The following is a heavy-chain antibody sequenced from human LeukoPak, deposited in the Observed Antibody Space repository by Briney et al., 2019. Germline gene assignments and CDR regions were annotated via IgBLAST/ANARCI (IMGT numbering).Heavy chain of an antibody. Sequence: SETLSLTCAVYGGSFSGYYWSWIRQPPGKGLEWIGEINHSGSTNYNPSLKSRVTISVVTSQIQFSPKVSSVTPADPAVYYCARSYGDYVWFSAFDSRGQGRIVTVSS. CDR3: ARSYGDYVWFSAFDS. V-gene: IGHV4-34*01. CDR2: INHSGST. J-gene: IGHJ3*02. CDR1: GGSFSGYY. D-gene: IGHD4-17*01.